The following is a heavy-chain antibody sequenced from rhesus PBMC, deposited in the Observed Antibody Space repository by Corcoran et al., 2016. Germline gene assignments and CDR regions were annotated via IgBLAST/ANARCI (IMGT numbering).Heavy chain of an antibody. J-gene: IGHJ4*01. V-gene: IGHV4-80*01. CDR1: GASIRSNW. D-gene: IGHD3-28*01. CDR2: IDGNRRTT. CDR3: GRELRWLLQQAY. Sequence: QVQLQESGPGLVKPSETLSLTCTVSGASIRSNWWSWIRQPPGKGLEWIGEIDGNRRTTHSSPSLTSRVTISKDASKNQLSLNLSSVTAADTAVYYCGRELRWLLQQAYWGQGVLVTVSS.